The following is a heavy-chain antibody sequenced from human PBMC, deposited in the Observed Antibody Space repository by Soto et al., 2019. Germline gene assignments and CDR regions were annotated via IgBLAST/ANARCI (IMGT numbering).Heavy chain of an antibody. CDR1: GFTFESYA. J-gene: IGHJ4*01. Sequence: EVQLVESGVGSVQPGRSLRLSCVASGFTFESYAMHWVRQVPGKGLVWISGISCNSGRIGYADSVKGRLTISRDNAQQSLYLETNSLRIEDTPFYSCVKAILEQWLVSNFEYWGKGALVSVSS. V-gene: IGHV3-9*01. CDR3: VKAILEQWLVSNFEY. D-gene: IGHD6-19*01. CDR2: ISCNSGRI.